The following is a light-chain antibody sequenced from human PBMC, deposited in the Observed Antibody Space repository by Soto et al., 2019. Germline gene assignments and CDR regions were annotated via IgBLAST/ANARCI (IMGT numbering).Light chain of an antibody. V-gene: IGKV3-20*01. Sequence: EILLTQSPCTLSLSPGERATLSCRASRSVSNNYLAWYQQKPGHAPRLLIHGASNRATGIPDRFSGSGSGTDFTLTISRPEPEDFSVYYCQQYGSSGTFGQGTKVDIK. CDR1: RSVSNNY. CDR2: GAS. J-gene: IGKJ1*01. CDR3: QQYGSSGT.